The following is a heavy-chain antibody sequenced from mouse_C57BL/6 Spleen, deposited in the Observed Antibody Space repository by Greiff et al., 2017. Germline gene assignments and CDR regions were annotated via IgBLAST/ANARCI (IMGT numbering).Heavy chain of an antibody. V-gene: IGHV1-39*01. CDR1: GYSFTDYN. J-gene: IGHJ3*01. CDR2: INPNYGTT. Sequence: EVQLQQSGPELVKPGASVKISCKASGYSFTDYNMNWVKQSNGKSLEWIGVINPNYGTTSYNQKFKGKATLTVDQSSSTAYMQLNSLTSEDSAVYYCARPRLYGSSYGWFAYWGQGTLVTVSA. CDR3: ARPRLYGSSYGWFAY. D-gene: IGHD1-1*01.